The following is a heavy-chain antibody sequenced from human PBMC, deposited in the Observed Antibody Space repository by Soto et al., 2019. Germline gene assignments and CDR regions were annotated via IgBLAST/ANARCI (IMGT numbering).Heavy chain of an antibody. Sequence: EVQVVESGGGLVQPGGSLRLSCAASGIIFSRYWTHWVRQAPGKGLVWVSRISPDGSRTSYADSVKGRFTISRDNDKNTMSLQVNSLRDDETAVYYCAVHGDYDAFHLWGQGTMVTVYS. CDR1: GIIFSRYW. CDR3: AVHGDYDAFHL. CDR2: ISPDGSRT. D-gene: IGHD4-17*01. V-gene: IGHV3-74*01. J-gene: IGHJ3*01.